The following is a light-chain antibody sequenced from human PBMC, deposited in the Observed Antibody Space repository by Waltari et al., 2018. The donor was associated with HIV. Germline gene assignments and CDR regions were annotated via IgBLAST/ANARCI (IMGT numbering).Light chain of an antibody. CDR3: QQYNTDPS. V-gene: IGKV1-5*03. CDR1: QNINNL. J-gene: IGKJ5*01. Sequence: DIHMTQSPSTLSAFVGDRVTITCRASQNINNLLAWYQQKPGKVPKLLIHRASALEDGVSSIFDGIASGTECTLNNDSLEPDDFATYYCQQYNTDPSFGQGTRLE. CDR2: RAS.